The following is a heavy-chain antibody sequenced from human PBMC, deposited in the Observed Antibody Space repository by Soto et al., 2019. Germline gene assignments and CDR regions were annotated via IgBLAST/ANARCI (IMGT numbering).Heavy chain of an antibody. CDR1: DGSITDYH. Sequence: SETLSLTCTVSDGSITDYHWNWIRRPPGKGLEWIGYVSYSGSSNYNPALKNRVAVSSDTSKNQFFLKLNSVTAADTAVYYCTRLRYNGAFDYWGKGILVTLSS. V-gene: IGHV4-59*08. D-gene: IGHD1-1*01. CDR2: VSYSGSS. CDR3: TRLRYNGAFDY. J-gene: IGHJ4*02.